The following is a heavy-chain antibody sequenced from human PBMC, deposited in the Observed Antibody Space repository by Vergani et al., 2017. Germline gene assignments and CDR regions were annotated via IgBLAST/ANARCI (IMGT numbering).Heavy chain of an antibody. D-gene: IGHD3-3*01. Sequence: EVQLLESGGGLVQPGGSLRLSCAASGFTFSSYAMSWVRQAPGKGLEWVSAIRGSGGGTYYADSVKGRFTVSRDNSKNSLYLQMNSLRAEDTALYYCAKDHYXFWSGHPNLSPFDLWGRGTLVTVSS. CDR3: AKDHYXFWSGHPNLSPFDL. V-gene: IGHV3-23*01. J-gene: IGHJ2*01. CDR1: GFTFSSYA. CDR2: IRGSGGGT.